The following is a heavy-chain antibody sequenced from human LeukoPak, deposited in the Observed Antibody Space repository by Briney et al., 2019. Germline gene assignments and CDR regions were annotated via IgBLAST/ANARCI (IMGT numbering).Heavy chain of an antibody. J-gene: IGHJ5*02. CDR3: ARGYCSGGTCYLVENWLDP. CDR1: GCTLTAYY. Sequence: ASVKVSCKASGCTLTAYYIYWVRQAPGQGLEWMGRINPNSGGTDHAQNFQGRVTMTRDTSISTAYMELSRLRSDDTAVYYCARGYCSGGTCYLVENWLDPWGQGTLVTVSS. CDR2: INPNSGGT. D-gene: IGHD2-15*01. V-gene: IGHV1-2*06.